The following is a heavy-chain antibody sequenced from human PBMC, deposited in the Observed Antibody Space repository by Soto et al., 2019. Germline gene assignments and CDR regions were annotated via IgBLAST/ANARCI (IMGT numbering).Heavy chain of an antibody. V-gene: IGHV4-59*01. Sequence: PSETLSLTCTVSGGSISSYYWSWIRQPPGKGLEWIGYIYYSGSTNYNPSLKSRVTISVDTSKNQFSLKLSSVTAADTAVYYCARLSNSYGSGYFDYWGQGTLVTVSS. CDR1: GGSISSYY. CDR3: ARLSNSYGSGYFDY. J-gene: IGHJ4*02. CDR2: IYYSGST. D-gene: IGHD3-10*01.